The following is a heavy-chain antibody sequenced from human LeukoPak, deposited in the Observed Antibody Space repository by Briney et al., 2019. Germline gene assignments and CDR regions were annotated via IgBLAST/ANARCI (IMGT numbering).Heavy chain of an antibody. CDR3: TKGYYEPFDC. CDR2: ISYDGKT. J-gene: IGHJ4*02. D-gene: IGHD3-22*01. CDR1: GASINSYR. Sequence: PSETLSLTCNVSGASINSYRWNWIRQPPGKGLEWIGYISYDGKTNYNPSLKSRLTLSVDTSKNQFSLNLNSVTAADTARYYCTKGYYEPFDCCGQGTLVTVTS. V-gene: IGHV4-59*01.